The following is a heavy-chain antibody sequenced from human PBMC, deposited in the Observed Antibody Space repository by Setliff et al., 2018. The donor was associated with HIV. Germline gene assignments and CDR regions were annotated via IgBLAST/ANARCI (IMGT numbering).Heavy chain of an antibody. Sequence: SETLSLTCAVYGESFSDYYWTWIRQSPGKGLEWIGEINHRGSTNYNPSLKSRVTVSVDTSKNQFSLKLGSVTAADTAVYYCARESPSSSWFYFDFWGQGTLVTGLL. CDR2: INHRGST. V-gene: IGHV4-34*01. CDR1: GESFSDYY. CDR3: ARESPSSSWFYFDF. J-gene: IGHJ4*02. D-gene: IGHD6-13*01.